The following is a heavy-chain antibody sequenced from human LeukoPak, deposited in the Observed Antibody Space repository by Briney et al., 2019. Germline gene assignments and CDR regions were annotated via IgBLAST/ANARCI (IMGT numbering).Heavy chain of an antibody. CDR2: IWYDGSNK. CDR3: AKDLSYDSSGSDFDY. V-gene: IGHV3-33*06. Sequence: PGGSLRLSCAASGFTFSDYYMSWIRQAPGKGLEWVAVIWYDGSNKYYADSVKGRFTISRDNSKNTLYLQMNSLRAEDTAVYYCAKDLSYDSSGSDFDYWGQGTLVTVSS. CDR1: GFTFSDYY. J-gene: IGHJ4*02. D-gene: IGHD3-22*01.